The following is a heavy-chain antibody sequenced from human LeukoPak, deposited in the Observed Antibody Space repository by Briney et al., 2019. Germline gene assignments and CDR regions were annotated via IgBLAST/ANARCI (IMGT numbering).Heavy chain of an antibody. Sequence: ASERVSCKASGYTFTGYYMHWVRQAPGQGLEWMGWINPNSGVTDYEQKFQGRVTVSRDTSISTAYTDLSRLRSDDTAVYYCARAFYRNGWYYFDYWGQGTLVTVS. V-gene: IGHV1-2*02. CDR1: GYTFTGYY. J-gene: IGHJ4*02. D-gene: IGHD6-19*01. CDR3: ARAFYRNGWYYFDY. CDR2: INPNSGVT.